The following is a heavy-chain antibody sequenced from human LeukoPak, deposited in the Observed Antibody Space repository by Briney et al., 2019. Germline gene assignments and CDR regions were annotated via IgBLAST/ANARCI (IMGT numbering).Heavy chain of an antibody. CDR2: ISSSSSYI. Sequence: GGSLRLSCAASGFTFSSYSMNWVRQAPGKGLDGASSISSSSSYIYYADSVKGRFTISRDNAKNSLYLQMNSLRAEDTAVYYCASLTGRGATNSGNDYWGQGTLVTVSS. CDR1: GFTFSSYS. CDR3: ASLTGRGATNSGNDY. V-gene: IGHV3-21*01. J-gene: IGHJ4*02. D-gene: IGHD1-26*01.